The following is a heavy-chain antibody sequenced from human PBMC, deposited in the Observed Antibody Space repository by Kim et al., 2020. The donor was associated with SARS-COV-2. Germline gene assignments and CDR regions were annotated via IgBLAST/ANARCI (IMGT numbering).Heavy chain of an antibody. J-gene: IGHJ4*02. V-gene: IGHV4-38-2*02. CDR3: ARWVHYYGSGSPIHYFDY. CDR1: GYSISSGYY. CDR2: IYHSGST. Sequence: SETLSLTCTVSGYSISSGYYWGWIRQPPGKGLEWIGSIYHSGSTYYNPSLKSRVTISVDTSKNQFSLKLSSVTAADTAVYYCARWVHYYGSGSPIHYFDYWGQGTLVTVSS. D-gene: IGHD3-10*01.